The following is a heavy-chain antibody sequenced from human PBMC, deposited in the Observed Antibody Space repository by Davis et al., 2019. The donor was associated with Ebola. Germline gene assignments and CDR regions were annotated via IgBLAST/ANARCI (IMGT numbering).Heavy chain of an antibody. CDR2: INHSGST. CDR1: GGSFSGYY. V-gene: IGHV4-34*01. Sequence: GSLRLSCAVYGGSFSGYYWSWIRQPPGKGLEWIGEINHSGSTNYNPSLKGRVTISVDTSKNQFSLKLSSVTAADTAVYYCAREVTGTPFSFDYWGQGTLVTVSS. J-gene: IGHJ4*02. D-gene: IGHD1-7*01. CDR3: AREVTGTPFSFDY.